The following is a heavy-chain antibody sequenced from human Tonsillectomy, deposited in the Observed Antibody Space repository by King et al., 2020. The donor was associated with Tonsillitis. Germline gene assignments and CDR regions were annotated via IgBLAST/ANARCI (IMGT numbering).Heavy chain of an antibody. CDR3: AREDYGDYANWFDP. J-gene: IGHJ5*02. Sequence: QLVQSGAEVKKPGASVNVSCKASGYTFTGYYMHWVRQAPGQGLEWMGWINPNSGGTNYAQKFQGWVTMTRDTSISTAYMELSRLRSDDTAVYYCAREDYGDYANWFDPWGQGTLVTVSS. D-gene: IGHD4-17*01. CDR2: INPNSGGT. CDR1: GYTFTGYY. V-gene: IGHV1-2*04.